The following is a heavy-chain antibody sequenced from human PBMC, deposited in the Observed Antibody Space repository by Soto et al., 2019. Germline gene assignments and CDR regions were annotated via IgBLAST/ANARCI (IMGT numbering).Heavy chain of an antibody. CDR3: AKTKNFTDYYTGFDS. CDR2: VSGGGGST. Sequence: GGSLRLSCIVSGFSYAGYALAWVRQAPGKGLEWVAAVSGGGGSTYYADSVKRRFSVSRDKSGNMIYLQMNSLTAGDTAVYYCAKTKNFTDYYTGFDSWGQGTRVTVPQ. D-gene: IGHD3-9*01. V-gene: IGHV3-23*01. J-gene: IGHJ4*02. CDR1: GFSYAGYA.